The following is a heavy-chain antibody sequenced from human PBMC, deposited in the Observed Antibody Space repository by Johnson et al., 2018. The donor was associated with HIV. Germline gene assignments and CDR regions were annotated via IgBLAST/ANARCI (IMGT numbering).Heavy chain of an antibody. CDR3: ARRGRRADDAFDI. V-gene: IGHV3-11*04. CDR1: GFTFSDHY. J-gene: IGHJ3*02. D-gene: IGHD3-16*01. Sequence: QVQLVESGGGLVKPGGSLRLSCAVSGFTFSDHYMSWIRQAPGKGMEWVSYISSSSSSIYYADSVKGRFTISRDNAKNSLYLQMNSLRAEDTAVYYCARRGRRADDAFDIWGQGTMVTVSS. CDR2: ISSSSSSI.